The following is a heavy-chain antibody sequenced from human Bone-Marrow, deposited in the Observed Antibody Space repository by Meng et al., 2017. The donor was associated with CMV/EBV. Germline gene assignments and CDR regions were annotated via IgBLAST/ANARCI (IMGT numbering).Heavy chain of an antibody. J-gene: IGHJ4*02. CDR3: VRGSTSLRDFDY. CDR2: IRNKANSYTT. Sequence: GESLKISCAASGFNFGDYTMTWVRKAPGKGLEWVGRIRNKANSYTTAYAASVKGRVTISRDDSKNSLYLQINSLKTEDTAVYYCVRGSTSLRDFDYWGQGTLVTVSS. V-gene: IGHV3-72*01. D-gene: IGHD6-6*01. CDR1: GFNFGDYT.